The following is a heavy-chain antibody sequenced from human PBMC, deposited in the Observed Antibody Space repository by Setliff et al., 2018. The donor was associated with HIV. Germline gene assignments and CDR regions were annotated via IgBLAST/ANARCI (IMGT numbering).Heavy chain of an antibody. Sequence: GGSLRLSCAVSGFTFSNYAMNWVRQAPGKGLEWVSGISGSGGHTYYAESVKGRFTISRDNSKNTLYLQMNSLRAEDTAVYYCARSVIGYYYYGMDVWGQGTTVTVSS. V-gene: IGHV3-23*01. CDR3: ARSVIGYYYYGMDV. CDR2: ISGSGGHT. J-gene: IGHJ6*02. D-gene: IGHD3-10*01. CDR1: GFTFSNYA.